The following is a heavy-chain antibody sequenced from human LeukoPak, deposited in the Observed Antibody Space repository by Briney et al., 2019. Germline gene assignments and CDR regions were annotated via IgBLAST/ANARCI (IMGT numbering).Heavy chain of an antibody. V-gene: IGHV3-48*03. Sequence: PGGSLRLSCAASGFTFSSYEMHWVRQAPGKGLEWVSYISSGGRTMYYADSVKGRFTISRDNAKNSLYLQMNSLRAEDTAVYYCARDLSGYYLGALDYWGQGTLVTVSS. J-gene: IGHJ4*02. D-gene: IGHD3-22*01. CDR1: GFTFSSYE. CDR3: ARDLSGYYLGALDY. CDR2: ISSGGRTM.